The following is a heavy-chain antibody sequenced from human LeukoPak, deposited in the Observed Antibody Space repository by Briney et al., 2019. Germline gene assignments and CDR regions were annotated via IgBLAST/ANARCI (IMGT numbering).Heavy chain of an antibody. Sequence: GGSLRLSCAASGFTFSSYGMHWVRQAPGTGLEWVAFIRYDGSNTYYAGSVKGRFTISRDNSKNSLYLQMKSLRAEDTAVYYCAKDSRNYFSPDYWGQGTLVTVSS. J-gene: IGHJ4*02. CDR3: AKDSRNYFSPDY. D-gene: IGHD1-7*01. CDR1: GFTFSSYG. V-gene: IGHV3-30*02. CDR2: IRYDGSNT.